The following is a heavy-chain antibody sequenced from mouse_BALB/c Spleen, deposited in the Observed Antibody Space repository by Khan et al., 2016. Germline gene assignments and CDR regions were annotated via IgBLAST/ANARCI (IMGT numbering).Heavy chain of an antibody. CDR1: GFSLTNSG. J-gene: IGHJ3*01. V-gene: IGHV2-9*02. CDR3: AREDQDYDAWFAS. CDR2: IWAGGST. Sequence: QVQLKQSGPGLVAPSQSLSITCTVSGFSLTNSGVHWVRQPPGKGLDWVGVIWAGGSTDYNSALMSRLSITKDNSQNQVFLEMNSLQTDDTAMYYCAREDQDYDAWFASWGQGTLVTVSA. D-gene: IGHD2-4*01.